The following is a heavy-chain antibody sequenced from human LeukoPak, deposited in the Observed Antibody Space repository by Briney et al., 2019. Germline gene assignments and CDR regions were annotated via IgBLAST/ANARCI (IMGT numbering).Heavy chain of an antibody. Sequence: AGGSLRLSCAASGFTFSSYAMSWVRQAPGKGLEWVSAISNSGDNTYYAESAKGRFTISRDNSKSTLYLQMNSLEAEDTAVYYCAKSRGSGTYYKGNDYWGQGTLVTVSS. V-gene: IGHV3-23*01. CDR3: AKSRGSGTYYKGNDY. J-gene: IGHJ4*02. CDR2: ISNSGDNT. D-gene: IGHD3-10*01. CDR1: GFTFSSYA.